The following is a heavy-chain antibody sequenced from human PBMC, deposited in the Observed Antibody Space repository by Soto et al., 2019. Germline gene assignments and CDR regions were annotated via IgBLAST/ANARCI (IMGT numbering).Heavy chain of an antibody. Sequence: SVKVSCKASGGPFSSYAISWVRQAPGHGLEWMGWFIPISGTTTYAEKFQGRVAITADASTNIDYMELSNLRSDDTAVYYCARGRFYYGSSGQYLNYWGQGTLVTVSS. CDR3: ARGRFYYGSSGQYLNY. D-gene: IGHD3-22*01. V-gene: IGHV1-69*13. CDR2: FIPISGTT. J-gene: IGHJ4*02. CDR1: GGPFSSYA.